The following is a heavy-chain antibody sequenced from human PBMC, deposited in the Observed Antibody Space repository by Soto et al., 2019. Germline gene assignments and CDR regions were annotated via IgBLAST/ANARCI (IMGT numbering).Heavy chain of an antibody. CDR1: GGSFSGYY. Sequence: SETLSLTCSVYGGSFSGYYWGCIRQPPGKGLEWIGEINHSGSTNYNPSLKSRVTISVDTSKNQFSLKLSSVTAADTAVYYCATHLYGDFFYFDYWGQGTLVTVSS. D-gene: IGHD4-17*01. V-gene: IGHV4-34*01. J-gene: IGHJ4*02. CDR3: ATHLYGDFFYFDY. CDR2: INHSGST.